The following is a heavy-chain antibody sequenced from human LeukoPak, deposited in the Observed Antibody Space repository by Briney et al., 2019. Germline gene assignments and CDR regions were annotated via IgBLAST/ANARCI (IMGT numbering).Heavy chain of an antibody. CDR2: ISGSGHDI. Sequence: PGGSLSLSCAASGFIFSEFYMGWVRQSPGKGLEWISYISGSGHDINYVDSVKGRFTVSRDNAKNSLYLQMNSLSADDTAIYYCARTARSGDIRGQGTLVTVSS. CDR1: GFIFSEFY. J-gene: IGHJ4*02. CDR3: ARTARSGDI. D-gene: IGHD1-1*01. V-gene: IGHV3-11*01.